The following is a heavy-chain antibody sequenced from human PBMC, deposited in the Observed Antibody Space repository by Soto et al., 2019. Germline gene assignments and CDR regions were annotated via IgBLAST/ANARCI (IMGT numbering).Heavy chain of an antibody. CDR2: IAYDGSNK. CDR1: GFTFSSYS. J-gene: IGHJ4*02. CDR3: AREGEFCSGGSCTYFNC. V-gene: IGHV3-30-3*01. Sequence: QVQLVESGGGVVQPGTSLRLSCLGSGFTFSSYSMYWVRQAPGKGLEWVAFIAYDGSNKFYADSVKGRFTMSRDNSKNTMYLQMNSLITEATAVYYCAREGEFCSGGSCTYFNCWGQGTLVSVSS. D-gene: IGHD2-15*01.